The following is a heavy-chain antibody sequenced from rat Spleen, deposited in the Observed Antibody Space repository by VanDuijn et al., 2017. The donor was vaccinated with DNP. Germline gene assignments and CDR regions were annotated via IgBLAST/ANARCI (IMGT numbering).Heavy chain of an antibody. V-gene: IGHV5-22*01. Sequence: EVQLVESGGGLVQPGRSLKLSCAASGFTFSDYYMAWVRQAPTKGLEWVAYITYDGDNTYYRDSVKGRFTISRHNAKSTLYLQMNSLRSEDMATYYCARPMDYYSGGFAYWGQGTLVTVSS. CDR2: ITYDGDNT. J-gene: IGHJ3*01. CDR1: GFTFSDYY. D-gene: IGHD1-1*01. CDR3: ARPMDYYSGGFAY.